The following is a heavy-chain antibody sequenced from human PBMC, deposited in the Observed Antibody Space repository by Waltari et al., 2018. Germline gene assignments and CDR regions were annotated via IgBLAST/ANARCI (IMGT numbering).Heavy chain of an antibody. CDR1: GITFSSYT. Sequence: EVQLLESGGGLVQPGGSLTLSYAASGITFSSYTMRWVRQAPGKWLEWVSTISASGGTFYADSVKGRFTVSRDSSKNTLSLQMNSLRAEDTAVYYCARGPAYYFDYWDQGTLVTVSS. CDR2: ISASGGT. V-gene: IGHV3-23*01. CDR3: ARGPAYYFDY. J-gene: IGHJ4*02.